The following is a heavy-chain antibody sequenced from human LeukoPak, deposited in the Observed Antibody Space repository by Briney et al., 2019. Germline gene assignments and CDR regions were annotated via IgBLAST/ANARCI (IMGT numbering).Heavy chain of an antibody. J-gene: IGHJ6*02. D-gene: IGHD2-2*02. CDR1: GGSFSGYY. CDR2: INHSGST. V-gene: IGHV4-34*01. CDR3: ARHVRYCSSTSCYTLRVDV. Sequence: SETLSLTCAVYGGSFSGYYWSWIRQPPGKGLEWIGEINHSGSTNYNPSLKSRVTISVDTSKNQFSLKLSSVTAADTAVYYCARHVRYCSSTSCYTLRVDVWGQGTTVTVSS.